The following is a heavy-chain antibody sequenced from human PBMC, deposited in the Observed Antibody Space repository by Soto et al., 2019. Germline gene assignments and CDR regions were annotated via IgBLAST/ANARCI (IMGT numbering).Heavy chain of an antibody. CDR1: GFTFSSYS. CDR2: ISSSSSTI. Sequence: EVQLVESGGGLVQPGGSLRLSCAASGFTFSSYSMNWVRQAPGKGLEWVSYISSSSSTIYYADSVKGRFTISRDNAKDSLYLQMNSLRAADTAVYYCARDGERSDWSTLDYWGQGTLVTVSS. CDR3: ARDGERSDWSTLDY. D-gene: IGHD3-9*01. J-gene: IGHJ4*02. V-gene: IGHV3-48*01.